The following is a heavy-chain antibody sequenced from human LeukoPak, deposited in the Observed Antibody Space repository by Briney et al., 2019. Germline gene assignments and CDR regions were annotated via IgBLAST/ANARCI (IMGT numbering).Heavy chain of an antibody. J-gene: IGHJ4*02. CDR2: IYYSGST. V-gene: IGHV4-59*01. CDR1: GGSISSYY. Sequence: SETLSLTCTVSGGSISSYYWSGIRQPPGKGLEWIGYIYYSGSTNYNPSLKSRVTISVDTSKNQFSLKLSSVTAADTAVYYCASGRWFGELLDYWGQGTLVTVSS. CDR3: ASGRWFGELLDY. D-gene: IGHD3-10*01.